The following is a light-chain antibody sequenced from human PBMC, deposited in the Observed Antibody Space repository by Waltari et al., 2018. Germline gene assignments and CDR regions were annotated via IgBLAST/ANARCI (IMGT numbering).Light chain of an antibody. CDR1: ESVLYSRNNKDH. CDR2: WAS. V-gene: IGKV4-1*01. Sequence: DIVMTQSPESLAVSLGERATINCKSSESVLYSRNNKDHLAWYQQKPGQRPKLLIYWASTRESGVPDRFSGSGSETELTLTINSLQAEDVAVYYCQQYYNTPLTFGGGTKVEIK. J-gene: IGKJ4*01. CDR3: QQYYNTPLT.